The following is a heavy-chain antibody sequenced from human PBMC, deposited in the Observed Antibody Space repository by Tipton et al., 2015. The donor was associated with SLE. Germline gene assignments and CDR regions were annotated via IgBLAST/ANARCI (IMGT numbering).Heavy chain of an antibody. CDR3: ARGGVRGVTAFDI. J-gene: IGHJ3*02. CDR1: GFTFSSYA. Sequence: SLRLSCAASGFTFSSYAMSWVRQAPGKGLEWVSAISGSGGSTYYADSVKGRFTISRDNSKNTLYLQMNSLRAEDTAVYYCARGGVRGVTAFDIWGQGTMVTVSS. CDR2: ISGSGGST. D-gene: IGHD3-10*01. V-gene: IGHV3-23*01.